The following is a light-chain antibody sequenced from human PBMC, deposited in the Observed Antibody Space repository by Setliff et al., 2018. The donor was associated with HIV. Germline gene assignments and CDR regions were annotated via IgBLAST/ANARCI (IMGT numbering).Light chain of an antibody. V-gene: IGLV2-11*01. CDR2: DVI. CDR3: CSYAGDYRYI. CDR1: SSDIGAYNY. Sequence: QSALTQPRSVSGSPGQSVTFSCSGSSSDIGAYNYVSWYQQHPGKAPKLIISDVIRRPSGVPDRFSGSKSGNTASLTISGLQAEDEAEYYCCSYAGDYRYIFGSGTKAPS. J-gene: IGLJ1*01.